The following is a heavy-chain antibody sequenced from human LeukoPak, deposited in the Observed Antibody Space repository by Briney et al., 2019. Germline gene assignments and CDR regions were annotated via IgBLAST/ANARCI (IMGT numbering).Heavy chain of an antibody. V-gene: IGHV4-59*12. D-gene: IGHD2-15*01. CDR2: IYHSGST. Sequence: SETLSLTCTVSGGSINSYYWNWIRQPPGKGLEWIGYIYHSGSTNYNPSLKSRVTISVDTSKNQFSLKLSSVTAADTAVYYCAREGYCSGGSCYHYYYYYGMDVWGQGTTVTVSS. CDR1: GGSINSYY. CDR3: AREGYCSGGSCYHYYYYYGMDV. J-gene: IGHJ6*02.